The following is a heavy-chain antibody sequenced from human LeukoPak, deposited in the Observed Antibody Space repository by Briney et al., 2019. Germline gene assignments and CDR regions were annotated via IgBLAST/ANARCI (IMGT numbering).Heavy chain of an antibody. Sequence: SGTLSLTCAVSGGSVSRNWWSWVRQPPGKGLEWIGEIHHSGGTNYNPSLKSRVTMSLDKSNNQFSLKLSSVTAADTAVYYCARSYGSGFDYWGQGTLVTVSS. CDR2: IHHSGGT. CDR3: ARSYGSGFDY. CDR1: GGSVSRNW. D-gene: IGHD3-10*01. V-gene: IGHV4-4*02. J-gene: IGHJ4*02.